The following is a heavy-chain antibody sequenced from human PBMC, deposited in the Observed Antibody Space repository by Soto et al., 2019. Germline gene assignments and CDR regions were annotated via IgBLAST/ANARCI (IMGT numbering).Heavy chain of an antibody. CDR3: AREGWNYGGFDY. D-gene: IGHD1-7*01. V-gene: IGHV4-59*01. Sequence: SETLSLTCTVSGGSISSYYWSWIRQPPGKGLEWIGYIYYSGSTNYNPSLKSRVTISVDTSKNQFSLKLSSVTAADTAVYYCAREGWNYGGFDYWGQGTLVTVSS. CDR2: IYYSGST. J-gene: IGHJ4*02. CDR1: GGSISSYY.